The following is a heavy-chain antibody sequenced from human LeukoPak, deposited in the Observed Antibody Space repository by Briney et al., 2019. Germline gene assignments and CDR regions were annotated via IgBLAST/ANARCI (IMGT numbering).Heavy chain of an antibody. CDR1: GFTFSSYW. J-gene: IGHJ4*02. V-gene: IGHV3-7*01. Sequence: GGSLRLSCAASGFTFSSYWMSWVRQAPGRGLEWVAYIKQDGSEKYYVDSVKGRFTISRDNAESSPYLQMNSLRAEDSAVYYCARVGLKGATTIRSSDYWGQGTLVTVSS. CDR3: ARVGLKGATTIRSSDY. CDR2: IKQDGSEK. D-gene: IGHD1-26*01.